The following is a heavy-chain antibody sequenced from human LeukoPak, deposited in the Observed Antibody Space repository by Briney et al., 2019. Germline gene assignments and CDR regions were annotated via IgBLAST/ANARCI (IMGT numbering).Heavy chain of an antibody. CDR2: IKQDGSEK. Sequence: PGGSLRLSCVVSGFTLSRYWMSWVRQAPGKGLEWVAKIKQDGSEKYYVDSVKGRFTISRDNRKNSLYLQMSGLRVEDTAMYYCAKEMATYPYWGQGTLVTVSS. D-gene: IGHD5-24*01. CDR1: GFTLSRYW. V-gene: IGHV3-7*04. CDR3: AKEMATYPY. J-gene: IGHJ4*02.